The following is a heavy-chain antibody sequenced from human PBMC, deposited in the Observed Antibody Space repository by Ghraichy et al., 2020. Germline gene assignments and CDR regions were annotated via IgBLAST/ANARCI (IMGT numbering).Heavy chain of an antibody. CDR1: GFTFSSYG. CDR2: ISYDGSIQ. D-gene: IGHD1-26*01. J-gene: IGHJ6*02. V-gene: IGHV3-30-3*01. Sequence: GESLNISCAASGFTFSSYGIHWVRQAPGKGLEWVAVISYDGSIQYHAETVKGRFTISRDNSKNTLLLQMNSLRAEDTAVYYCARAGSTYSRWSQTLFDTGMDVWGQGPTFTVSS. CDR3: ARAGSTYSRWSQTLFDTGMDV.